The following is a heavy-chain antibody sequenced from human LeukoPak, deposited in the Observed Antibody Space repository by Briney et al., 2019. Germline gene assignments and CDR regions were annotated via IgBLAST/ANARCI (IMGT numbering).Heavy chain of an antibody. CDR3: ARSFWSGYPTSYYMDV. CDR2: ISYDGSNK. V-gene: IGHV3-30*19. D-gene: IGHD3-3*01. Sequence: GGSLRLSCAASGFTFSSYGMHWVRQAPGKGLEWVAVISYDGSNKYHADSVKGRFTISRDNSKNTLYLQMNSLRAEDTAVYYCARSFWSGYPTSYYMDVWGKGTTVTVSS. CDR1: GFTFSSYG. J-gene: IGHJ6*03.